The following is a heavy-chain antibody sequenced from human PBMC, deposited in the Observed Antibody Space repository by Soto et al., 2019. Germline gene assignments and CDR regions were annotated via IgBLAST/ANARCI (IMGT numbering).Heavy chain of an antibody. CDR2: IYYSGST. J-gene: IGHJ4*02. CDR1: GGSISSSSYY. CDR3: ASSVDTAMGPFDY. Sequence: SETLSLTCTVSGGSISSSSYYWGWIRQPPGKGLEWIGSIYYSGSTYYNPSLKSRVTISVDTSKNQFSLKLSSVTAADTAVYYCASSVDTAMGPFDYWGQGTRVTVSS. D-gene: IGHD5-18*01. V-gene: IGHV4-39*01.